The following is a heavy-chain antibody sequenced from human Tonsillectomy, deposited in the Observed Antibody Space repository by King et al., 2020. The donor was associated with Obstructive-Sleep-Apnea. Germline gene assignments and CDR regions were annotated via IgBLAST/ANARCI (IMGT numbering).Heavy chain of an antibody. CDR2: INHSGIT. D-gene: IGHD3-22*01. Sequence: VQLQQWGAGLLRPSETLSLTCAVYGGSFSAYYWNWIRQPPGKGLEWIGEINHSGITNYNPSLKSRVTIPVDTSKNQFSLKLSSVTAADTAVYYCARGDTYYYDSSVYYRTDAFDIWGQGTMVTVSS. CDR3: ARGDTYYYDSSVYYRTDAFDI. V-gene: IGHV4-34*01. J-gene: IGHJ3*02. CDR1: GGSFSAYY.